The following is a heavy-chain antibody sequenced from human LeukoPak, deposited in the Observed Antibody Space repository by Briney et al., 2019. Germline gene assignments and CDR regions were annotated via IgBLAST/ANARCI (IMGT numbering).Heavy chain of an antibody. CDR1: GGSISSSYW. V-gene: IGHV3-30*03. CDR3: SCPWGTMFGVVVDDI. J-gene: IGHJ3*02. Sequence: TLSLTCAVSGGSISSSYWWSWVRQAPGKGLELVAVISYNGGDKQYAESVKGRFTISRDNSRNTVFLQMDSLTAEDTAMYYCSCPWGTMFGVVVDDIWGQGTMVTVSS. D-gene: IGHD3-3*01. CDR2: ISYNGGDK.